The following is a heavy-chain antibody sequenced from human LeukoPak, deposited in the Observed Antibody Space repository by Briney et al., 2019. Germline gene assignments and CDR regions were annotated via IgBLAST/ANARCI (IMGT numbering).Heavy chain of an antibody. V-gene: IGHV1-8*01. CDR1: GYTFTSYD. CDR2: MNPNSGNT. CDR3: ARAPRGYCSGGSCPRAAFDI. D-gene: IGHD2-15*01. J-gene: IGHJ3*02. Sequence: GASVKVSCKASGYTFTSYDINWVRQATGQGLEWMGWMNPNSGNTGYAQKFQGRVTMTRNTSISTAYMELSSLRSEDTAVYYCARAPRGYCSGGSCPRAAFDIWGQGTMVTVSS.